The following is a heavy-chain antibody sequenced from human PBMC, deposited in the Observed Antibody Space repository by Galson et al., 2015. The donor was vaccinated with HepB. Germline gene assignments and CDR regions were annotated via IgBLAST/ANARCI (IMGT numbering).Heavy chain of an antibody. J-gene: IGHJ4*02. CDR3: ARDFRRGGTGFDY. D-gene: IGHD2-15*01. CDR1: GFTVSSNY. V-gene: IGHV3-53*01. CDR2: IYSGGST. Sequence: SLRLSCAASGFTVSSNYMSWVRQAPGKGLEWVSVIYSGGSTYYADSVKGRFTISRDNSKNTLYLQMNSLRAEDTAVYYCARDFRRGGTGFDYWGQGTLVTVSS.